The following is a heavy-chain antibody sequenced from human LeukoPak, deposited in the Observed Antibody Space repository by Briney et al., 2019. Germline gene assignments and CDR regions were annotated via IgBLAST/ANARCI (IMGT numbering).Heavy chain of an antibody. CDR1: GYTFNRFG. CDR2: ISAYDGNT. CDR3: ARDKVIATAGTPNWFDP. J-gene: IGHJ5*02. D-gene: IGHD6-13*01. Sequence: ASVKVSCKASGYTFNRFGISWVRQAPGQGLEWLGWISAYDGNTNYAQNVLGRVTMTTDTSTSTAYMELRSLRYDDTAVYYCARDKVIATAGTPNWFDPWGQGTLVTVSS. V-gene: IGHV1-18*01.